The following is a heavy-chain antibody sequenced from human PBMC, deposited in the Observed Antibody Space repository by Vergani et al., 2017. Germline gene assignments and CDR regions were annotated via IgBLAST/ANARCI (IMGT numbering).Heavy chain of an antibody. CDR3: ARDLRLLYNRFDP. CDR1: GFTFNQYG. D-gene: IGHD1-14*01. J-gene: IGHJ5*02. V-gene: IGHV3-33*01. CDR2: RWYDGNNK. Sequence: QVQLVESGGGVVQPGRSLRLSCAASGFTFNQYGMHWVRQAPGKGLEWVAVRWYDGNNKQYADSVKGRFTISRDNSKSTMYLQMNSLRDEYTGVYYCARDLRLLYNRFDPWGQGTLVTVSS.